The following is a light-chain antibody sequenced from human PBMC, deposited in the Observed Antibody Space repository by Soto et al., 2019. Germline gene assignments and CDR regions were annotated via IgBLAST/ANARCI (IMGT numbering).Light chain of an antibody. J-gene: IGLJ2*01. Sequence: SYELTQPPSVSVAPGKTARITCGGNNIGSQSVHWYQQKPGQAPVLVIYYDSDRPSGIPERFSGSNSGNTATLTISRVEAGDEADYYCQVCDISSDHPVVFGGGTKLTVL. CDR1: NIGSQS. V-gene: IGLV3-21*04. CDR3: QVCDISSDHPVV. CDR2: YDS.